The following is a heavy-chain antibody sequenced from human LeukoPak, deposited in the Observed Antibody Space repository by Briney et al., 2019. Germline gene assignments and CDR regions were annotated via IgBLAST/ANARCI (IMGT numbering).Heavy chain of an antibody. V-gene: IGHV5-10-1*01. Sequence: GESLKISCKGSGYTFSSYWIFWVRQMPGKGLDWMGRIDPSDPYTDYSPSFQGHVTISADKSIGTAYLQWSSLKASDTAIYYCARHLGDFWGQGTLVTVSS. D-gene: IGHD3-16*01. CDR2: IDPSDPYT. CDR1: GYTFSSYW. CDR3: ARHLGDF. J-gene: IGHJ4*02.